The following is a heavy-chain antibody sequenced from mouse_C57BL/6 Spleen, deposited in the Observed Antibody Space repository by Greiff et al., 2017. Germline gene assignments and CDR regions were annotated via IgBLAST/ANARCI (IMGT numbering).Heavy chain of an antibody. CDR1: GYTFTSYW. D-gene: IGHD1-1*01. Sequence: QVQLQQPGAELVKPGASVKLSCKASGYTFTSYWMHWVKQRPGRGLEWIGRIDPKSGGTKYNEKFKSKATLTVDKPSSTAYMQLSSLTSEDSAVYYCARGEIGYYYGSRGDAMDYWGQGTSVTVSS. CDR3: ARGEIGYYYGSRGDAMDY. CDR2: IDPKSGGT. J-gene: IGHJ4*01. V-gene: IGHV1-72*01.